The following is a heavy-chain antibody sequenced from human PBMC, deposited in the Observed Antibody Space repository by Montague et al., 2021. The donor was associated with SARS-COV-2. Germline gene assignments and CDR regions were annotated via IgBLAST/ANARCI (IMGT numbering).Heavy chain of an antibody. J-gene: IGHJ3*01. D-gene: IGHD4-23*01. CDR2: IGYGGST. CDR1: SDSISSRSYC. Sequence: SETLSLTRSLSSDSISSRSYCWAWIRQSPGKGLEWIGNIGYGGSTYYXPSLGSRVVMSAETSKSQFSLKLYSVTAADTSIYYCARRRDRSTVVSPAVFDLWGQGTMVIVSS. CDR3: ARRRDRSTVVSPAVFDL. V-gene: IGHV4-39*01.